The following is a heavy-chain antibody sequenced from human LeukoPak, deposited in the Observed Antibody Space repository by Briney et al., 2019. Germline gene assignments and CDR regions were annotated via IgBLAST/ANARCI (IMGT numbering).Heavy chain of an antibody. J-gene: IGHJ4*02. V-gene: IGHV4-59*08. CDR3: ARHLYSSGWYSGLDY. CDR1: GGSISSYY. D-gene: IGHD6-19*01. CDR2: IYYSGST. Sequence: SETLSLTCTVSGGSISSYYWSWIRQPPGKGLEWIGYIYYSGSTYYNPSLKSRVTISVDTSKNQFSLKLSSVTAADTAVYYCARHLYSSGWYSGLDYWGQGTLVTVSS.